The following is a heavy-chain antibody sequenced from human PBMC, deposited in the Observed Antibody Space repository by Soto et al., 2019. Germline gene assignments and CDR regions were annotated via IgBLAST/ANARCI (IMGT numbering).Heavy chain of an antibody. CDR2: ISYDGSNK. Sequence: SGGSLRLSCAASGFTFSSYGMHWVRQAPGEGLEWVAVISYDGSNKYYADSVKGRFTISRDNSKNTLYLQMNSLRAEDTAVYYCAKDPGSGSYAGFDYWGQGTLVTVSS. CDR3: AKDPGSGSYAGFDY. CDR1: GFTFSSYG. D-gene: IGHD3-10*01. V-gene: IGHV3-30*18. J-gene: IGHJ4*02.